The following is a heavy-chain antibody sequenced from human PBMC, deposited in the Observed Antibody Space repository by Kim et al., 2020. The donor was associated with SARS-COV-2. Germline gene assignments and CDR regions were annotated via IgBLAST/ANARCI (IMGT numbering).Heavy chain of an antibody. J-gene: IGHJ6*02. CDR1: GFTFSSYA. D-gene: IGHD6-19*01. CDR3: ARARSSNYYYGMDV. V-gene: IGHV3-30*04. CDR2: ISYDGSNK. Sequence: GGSLRLSCAASGFTFSSYAMHWVRQAPGKGLEWVAVISYDGSNKYYADSVKGRFTISRDNSMNTLYLQMNSLRAEDTAVYYCARARSSNYYYGMDVWGQGTTVTVSS.